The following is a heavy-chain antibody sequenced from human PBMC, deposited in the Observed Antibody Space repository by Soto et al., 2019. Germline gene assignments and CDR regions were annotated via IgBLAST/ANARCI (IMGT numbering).Heavy chain of an antibody. D-gene: IGHD6-19*01. J-gene: IGHJ5*02. CDR2: IYYSGST. V-gene: IGHV4-39*01. Sequence: PSETLSLTCAVSGGSIRESGFYWGWIRQPPGKGLEWIGSIYYSGSTYYNPSLKSRVTISVDTSKNQFSLKLSSVTAADTAVYYCARHRRYSSGWAAEPWFDPWGQGTLVTVSS. CDR3: ARHRRYSSGWAAEPWFDP. CDR1: GGSIRESGFY.